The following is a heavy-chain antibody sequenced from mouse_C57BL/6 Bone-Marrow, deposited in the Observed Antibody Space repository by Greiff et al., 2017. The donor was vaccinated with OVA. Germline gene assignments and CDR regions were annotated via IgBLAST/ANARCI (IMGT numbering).Heavy chain of an antibody. V-gene: IGHV1-82*01. CDR2: IYPGDGDT. D-gene: IGHD1-1*01. CDR1: GYAFSSSW. Sequence: VQLQQSGPELVKPGASVKISCKASGYAFSSSWMNWVKQRPGKGLEWIGRIYPGDGDTNYNGKFKGKATLTADKSSSTAYMQLSSLTSEDSAVYFCAITTVVADSWGQGTTLTVSS. CDR3: AITTVVADS. J-gene: IGHJ2*01.